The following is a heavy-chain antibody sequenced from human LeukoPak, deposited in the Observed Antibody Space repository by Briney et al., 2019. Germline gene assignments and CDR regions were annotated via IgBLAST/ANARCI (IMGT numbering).Heavy chain of an antibody. J-gene: IGHJ4*02. D-gene: IGHD6-13*01. CDR2: ISIDGTTT. V-gene: IGHV3-74*01. Sequence: GRSLRLSCAASGFTFSSIWMHWVRQTPGKGLVWVSHISIDGTTTTYADSVKRRFTISRDNAKNTLYLQMISLRAEDTAVYYCARGRPGYYFDYWGQGTLVTVSS. CDR3: ARGRPGYYFDY. CDR1: GFTFSSIW.